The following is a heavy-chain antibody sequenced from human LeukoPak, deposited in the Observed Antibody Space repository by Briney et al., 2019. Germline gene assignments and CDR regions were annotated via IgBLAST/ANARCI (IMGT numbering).Heavy chain of an antibody. CDR1: GDSFNDYY. CDR2: INHSGGT. CDR3: ARVSDIMISFGGVISYFDN. D-gene: IGHD3-16*02. J-gene: IGHJ4*02. Sequence: SETLSLTCTLYGDSFNDYYWSWIRQPPGKGLEWIGEINHSGGTNYNPSLWSRLTISIDTSKHQFSLQVTSVTAADTGVYFCARVSDIMISFGGVISYFDNWGQGARVTVSS. V-gene: IGHV4-34*01.